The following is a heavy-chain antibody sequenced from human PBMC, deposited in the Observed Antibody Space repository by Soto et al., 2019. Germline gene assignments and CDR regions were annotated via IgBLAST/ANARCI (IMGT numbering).Heavy chain of an antibody. Sequence: ASVKVSCKASGYTFTSYDINWVRQATGQGLEWMGWMNPNSGNTGYAQKFQGRVTMTRNTSISTAYMELSSLRSEDTAVYYCASTYYNQTLKSRVTISVDTSKNQFSLKLSSVTAADTAVYYCARCVEGLPSYYYDSSDPVLNYFDYWGQGTLVTVSS. CDR3: ASTYYNQTLKSRVTISVDTSKNQFSLKLSSVTAADTAVYYCARCVEGLPSYYYDSSDPVLNYFDY. CDR2: MNPNSGNT. J-gene: IGHJ4*02. D-gene: IGHD2-21*02. CDR1: GYTFTSYD. V-gene: IGHV1-8*01.